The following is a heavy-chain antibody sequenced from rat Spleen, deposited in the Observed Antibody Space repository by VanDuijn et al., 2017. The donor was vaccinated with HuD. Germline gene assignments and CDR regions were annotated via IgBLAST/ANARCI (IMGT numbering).Heavy chain of an antibody. V-gene: IGHV2-45*01. CDR3: TRDMPLAY. J-gene: IGHJ3*01. Sequence: QVQLMESGPGLVQPSETLSLTCTVSGFSLTSYNVHWVRQPPGKGLEWMGVMWSGGSTDSNSALKSRLSISRDASKSQVFLKMNSLPTEDTAIYFCTRDMPLAYWGQGTLVTVSS. CDR2: MWSGGST. CDR1: GFSLTSYN. D-gene: IGHD3-1*01.